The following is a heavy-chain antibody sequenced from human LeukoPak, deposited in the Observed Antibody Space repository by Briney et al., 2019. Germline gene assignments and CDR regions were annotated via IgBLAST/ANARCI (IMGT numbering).Heavy chain of an antibody. CDR1: GFTFSSYA. D-gene: IGHD6-19*01. CDR3: ASDGSSGWDYYYYGMDV. Sequence: GGSLRLSCAASGFTFSSYAMHWVRQAPGKGLEWVAVISYDGSNKYYADSVKGRFTISRDNSKNTLYLHMNSLRAEDTAVYYCASDGSSGWDYYYYGMDVWGQGTTVTVSS. CDR2: ISYDGSNK. V-gene: IGHV3-30-3*01. J-gene: IGHJ6*02.